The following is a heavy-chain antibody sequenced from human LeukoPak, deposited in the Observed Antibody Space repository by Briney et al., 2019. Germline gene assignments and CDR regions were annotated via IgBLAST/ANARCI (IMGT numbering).Heavy chain of an antibody. Sequence: ASVKVSCTASGYTLISYGISWVRHAPGQGLEWMGWISGYNGNTNYAQKFQGRVTMTTDTSTSTAYLELRRLRSDDTAIYYCAREFCSGGGCYYYGMDVWGQGTTVTVS. CDR3: AREFCSGGGCYYYGMDV. V-gene: IGHV1-18*01. D-gene: IGHD2-15*01. CDR1: GYTLISYG. J-gene: IGHJ6*02. CDR2: ISGYNGNT.